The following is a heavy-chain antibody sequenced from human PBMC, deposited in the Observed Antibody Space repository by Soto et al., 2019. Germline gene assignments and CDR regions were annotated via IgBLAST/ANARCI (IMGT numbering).Heavy chain of an antibody. CDR1: GGSFSGYY. CDR3: ARGWGRIFDY. V-gene: IGHV4-34*01. D-gene: IGHD7-27*01. Sequence: QVQLQQWGAGLLKPSETLSLTCAVYGGSFSGYYWNWIRQPPGKGLEWIGEINHSGSTNYNPSLKIRVTLSVDTSKNQFSLTLSSVTAADTAVYYCARGWGRIFDYWGQGTLVTVSS. J-gene: IGHJ4*02. CDR2: INHSGST.